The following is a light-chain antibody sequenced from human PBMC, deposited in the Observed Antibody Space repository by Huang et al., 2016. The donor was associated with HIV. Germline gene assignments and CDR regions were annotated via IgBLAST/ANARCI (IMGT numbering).Light chain of an antibody. CDR3: MHSLEIPLT. CDR2: FGS. CDR1: QSLLHSNGYNY. Sequence: DIVMTQSPLSLPVTPGEPAAISCRSSQSLLHSNGYNYLDWYLQKPGQSPQLLIYFGSNRASGVPDRFSGSGSGTDFTLKISRVEAEDVGIYSCMHSLEIPLTFGGGTRVEIK. V-gene: IGKV2-28*01. J-gene: IGKJ4*01.